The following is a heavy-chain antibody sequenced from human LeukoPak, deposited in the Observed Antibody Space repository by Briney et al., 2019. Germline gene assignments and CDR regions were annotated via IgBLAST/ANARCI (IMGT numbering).Heavy chain of an antibody. CDR2: ISGGGGST. J-gene: IGHJ6*03. CDR1: GFTFSSYA. D-gene: IGHD3-22*01. V-gene: IGHV3-23*01. Sequence: QPGGSLRLSCAASGFTFSSYAMSWVRQAPGKGLEWVSAISGGGGSTYYADSVKGRFTISRDNSKNTLYLQMNSLRAEDTAVYYCAKEKPPDSSGYYYYYYMDVWGKGTTVTVSS. CDR3: AKEKPPDSSGYYYYYYMDV.